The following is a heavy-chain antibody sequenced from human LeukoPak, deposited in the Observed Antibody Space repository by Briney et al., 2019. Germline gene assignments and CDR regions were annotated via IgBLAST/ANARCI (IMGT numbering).Heavy chain of an antibody. Sequence: ASVKVSCKASGGTFSSYAISWVRQAPGQGLEWMGGIIPIFGTATYAQKFQGRVTITADESTSTAYMELSSLRSEDTAVYYCARSDTDYYDSSGPPYWGQGTLVTVSS. V-gene: IGHV1-69*13. CDR3: ARSDTDYYDSSGPPY. CDR1: GGTFSSYA. J-gene: IGHJ4*02. D-gene: IGHD3-22*01. CDR2: IIPIFGTA.